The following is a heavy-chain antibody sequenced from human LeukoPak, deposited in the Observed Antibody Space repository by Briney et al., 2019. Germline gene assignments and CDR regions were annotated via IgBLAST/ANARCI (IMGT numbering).Heavy chain of an antibody. CDR1: GFTFSNYW. D-gene: IGHD3-10*01. V-gene: IGHV3-74*01. CDR3: AKSSVRMVRGVAAFDY. Sequence: GGSLRLSCAASGFTFSNYWMHWVRQAPGKGLVWVSRINSDGINTSYADSVKGRFTISRDNSKNTLYLQMNSLRAEDTAVYYCAKSSVRMVRGVAAFDYWGQGTLVTVSS. J-gene: IGHJ4*02. CDR2: INSDGINT.